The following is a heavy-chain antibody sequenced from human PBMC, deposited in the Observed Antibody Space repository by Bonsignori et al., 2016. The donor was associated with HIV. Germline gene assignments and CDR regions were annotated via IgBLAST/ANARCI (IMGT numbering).Heavy chain of an antibody. D-gene: IGHD2-21*01. Sequence: PGKGLVWVSRINSDGRSTTYADSVKGRFTISRDNAKNTLYLQMNSLRAEDTAVYYCARDGSSYCGGDCYFQYWGHGHSGHRLL. J-gene: IGHJ1*01. CDR2: INSDGRST. V-gene: IGHV3-74*01. CDR3: ARDGSSYCGGDCYFQY.